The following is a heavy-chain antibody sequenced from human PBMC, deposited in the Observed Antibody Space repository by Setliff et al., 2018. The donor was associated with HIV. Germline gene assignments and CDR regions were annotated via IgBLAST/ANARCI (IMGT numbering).Heavy chain of an antibody. CDR3: ARVDVERSGVFCQMGV. CDR2: IYPPDSDT. CDR1: GYSFTSHW. Sequence: GESLKISCKASGYSFTSHWIGWVRQMPGKGLEWMGIIYPPDSDTTYSPSFRGQVTISADKSINTANLHWSRLRAEDTAVYYCARVDVERSGVFCQMGVWGPGTSVTVSS. J-gene: IGHJ6*02. D-gene: IGHD1-1*01. V-gene: IGHV5-51*06.